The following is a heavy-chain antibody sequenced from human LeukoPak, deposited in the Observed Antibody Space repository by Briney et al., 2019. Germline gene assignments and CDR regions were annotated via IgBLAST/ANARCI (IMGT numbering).Heavy chain of an antibody. V-gene: IGHV3-21*01. CDR1: GFTFSSYS. D-gene: IGHD6-13*01. J-gene: IGHJ4*02. CDR3: ARQGGYSSSWADY. CDR2: ISSSSNYI. Sequence: GGSLRLSCAASGFTFSSYSMNWVRQAPGKGLEWVSSISSSSNYIYYADSVKGRFTISRDNANNSLYLQMNSLRAEDTAVYYCARQGGYSSSWADYWGQGTLVTVTS.